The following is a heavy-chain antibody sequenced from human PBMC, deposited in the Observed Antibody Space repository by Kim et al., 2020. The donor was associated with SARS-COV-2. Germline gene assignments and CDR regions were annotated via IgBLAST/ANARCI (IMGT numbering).Heavy chain of an antibody. Sequence: GGSLRLSCAASRFTFSDYYMSWIRQAPGKGLEWLSDISSSGSTIYYADSVKGRFTVSRDNAKNSLYLQMNSLRAEDTAVYYCARGAYCTNGVCYGSYYYGLGVWGQGTTVTVSS. CDR2: ISSSGSTI. J-gene: IGHJ6*02. CDR3: ARGAYCTNGVCYGSYYYGLGV. V-gene: IGHV3-11*01. D-gene: IGHD2-8*01. CDR1: RFTFSDYY.